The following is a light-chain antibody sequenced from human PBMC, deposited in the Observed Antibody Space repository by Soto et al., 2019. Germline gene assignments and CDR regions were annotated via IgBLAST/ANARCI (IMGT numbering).Light chain of an antibody. CDR2: GAS. CDR3: QQYNNWPWT. J-gene: IGKJ1*01. CDR1: QSVSNNY. Sequence: IVLTQSPGTLSLSPGERATLSCRASQSVSNNYLAWYQQKPGQAPRLLIYGASNRATGIPGRFSGSRSGTDIPLTISRLEPEDFAVYYCQQYNNWPWTFGQGTKVDIK. V-gene: IGKV3-20*01.